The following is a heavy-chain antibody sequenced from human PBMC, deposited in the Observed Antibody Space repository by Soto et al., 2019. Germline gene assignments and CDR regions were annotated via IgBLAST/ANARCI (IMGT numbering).Heavy chain of an antibody. V-gene: IGHV3-30*18. J-gene: IGHJ4*02. CDR3: AKEASRRVDTAMAY. D-gene: IGHD5-18*01. CDR2: ISYDGSNK. CDR1: GFTFSSYG. Sequence: SLRLSCAASGFTFSSYGMHWVRQAPGKGLEWVAVISYDGSNKYYADSVKGRFTISRDNSKNTLYLQMNSLRAEDTAVYYCAKEASRRVDTAMAYWGQGTLVTVSS.